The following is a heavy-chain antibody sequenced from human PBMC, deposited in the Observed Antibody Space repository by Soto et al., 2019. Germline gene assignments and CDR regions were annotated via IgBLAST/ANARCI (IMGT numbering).Heavy chain of an antibody. CDR3: AEPRDGYNSFDY. J-gene: IGHJ4*02. Sequence: EVQLVESGGGLVQPGGSLRLSCAASGFTVSSNYMSWVRQAPGKGLEWVSVIYSSSSTYYADSVKGRFTISRDNSKNTLYIQINSLSAEDTAVYYWAEPRDGYNSFDYWGQGTLVTVSS. CDR2: IYSSSST. V-gene: IGHV3-53*04. D-gene: IGHD5-12*01. CDR1: GFTVSSNY.